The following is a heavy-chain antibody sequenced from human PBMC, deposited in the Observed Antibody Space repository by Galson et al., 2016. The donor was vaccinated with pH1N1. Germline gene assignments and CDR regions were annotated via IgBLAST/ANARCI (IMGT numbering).Heavy chain of an antibody. V-gene: IGHV3-33*01. CDR1: GFTFSSYG. J-gene: IGHJ3*02. D-gene: IGHD3-10*01. Sequence: SLRLSCAASGFTFSSYGMHWVRQAPVKGLEWVAVIRSDGSNKYYADSVKGRFTISRDNSKNTLYLQMNSLRAEDTAVYYCARDQLGETTDAFDIWGLSFGIWGQGTMVTVSS. CDR2: IRSDGSNK. CDR3: ARDQLGETTDAFDIWGLSFGI.